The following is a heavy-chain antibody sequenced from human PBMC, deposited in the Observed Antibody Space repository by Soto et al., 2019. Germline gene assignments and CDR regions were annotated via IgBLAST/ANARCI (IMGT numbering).Heavy chain of an antibody. Sequence: GGSLRLSCAASGFTFSSYGMHWVRQAPGKGLEWVAVISYDGSNKYYADSVKGRFTISRDNSKNTLYLQMNSLRAEDTAVYYCAKSDSYYYYMDVWGKGTTVTVSS. CDR1: GFTFSSYG. CDR2: ISYDGSNK. CDR3: AKSDSYYYYMDV. V-gene: IGHV3-30*18. J-gene: IGHJ6*03.